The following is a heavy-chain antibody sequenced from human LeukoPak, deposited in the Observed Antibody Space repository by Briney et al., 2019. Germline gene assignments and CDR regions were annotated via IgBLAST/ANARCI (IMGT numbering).Heavy chain of an antibody. CDR2: ISAYNGNT. D-gene: IGHD3-3*01. Sequence: ASVKVSCKASGYTFTSYGISWVRQAPGQGLEWMGWISAYNGNTNYAQKLQGRVTVTTDTSTSTAYMELRSLRSDDTAVYYCARDHPRSYYDFWSGYYRFDYWGQGTLVTVSS. V-gene: IGHV1-18*01. J-gene: IGHJ4*02. CDR3: ARDHPRSYYDFWSGYYRFDY. CDR1: GYTFTSYG.